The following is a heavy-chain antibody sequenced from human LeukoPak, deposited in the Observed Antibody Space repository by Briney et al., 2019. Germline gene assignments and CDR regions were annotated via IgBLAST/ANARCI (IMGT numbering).Heavy chain of an antibody. CDR1: GGSISSYY. D-gene: IGHD6-13*01. CDR3: ARDLGAGWYYFDY. J-gene: IGHJ4*02. CDR2: IYYSGST. Sequence: PSETLSLTCTGSGGSISSYYWSWIRQPPGKGLEWIGYIYYSGSTNYNPSLKSRVTISVDTSKNQFSLKLSSVTAADTAVYYCARDLGAGWYYFDYWGQGTLVTVSS. V-gene: IGHV4-59*01.